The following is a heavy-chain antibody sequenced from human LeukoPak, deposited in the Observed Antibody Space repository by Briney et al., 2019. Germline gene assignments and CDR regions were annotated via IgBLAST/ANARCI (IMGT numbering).Heavy chain of an antibody. D-gene: IGHD3-22*01. Sequence: GGSLRLSCTASGFTFDDYTMHWVRQAPGKTLEWVSLISWDGTTYYRDSVKGRFTISRDNSKDSLYLQMYSLRSEDTAFYYCVKDLSYESSGSFFDSWGQGTLLTVS. V-gene: IGHV3-43*01. CDR3: VKDLSYESSGSFFDS. J-gene: IGHJ4*02. CDR2: ISWDGTT. CDR1: GFTFDDYT.